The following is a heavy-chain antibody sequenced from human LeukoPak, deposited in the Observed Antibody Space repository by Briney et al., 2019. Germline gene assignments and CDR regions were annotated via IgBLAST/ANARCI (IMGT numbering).Heavy chain of an antibody. CDR3: AKEHCSSTSCLSSAEYFQH. Sequence: GGSLRLSCAASGFTFSSYAMSWVRQAPGKGLEWVSAISGSGGSTYYADSAKGRFTISRDNSKNTLYLQMNSLRAEDTAVYYCAKEHCSSTSCLSSAEYFQHWGQGTLVTVSS. J-gene: IGHJ1*01. CDR2: ISGSGGST. CDR1: GFTFSSYA. V-gene: IGHV3-23*01. D-gene: IGHD2-2*01.